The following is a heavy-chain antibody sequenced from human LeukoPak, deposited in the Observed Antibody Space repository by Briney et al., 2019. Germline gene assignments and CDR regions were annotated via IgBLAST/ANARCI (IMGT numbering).Heavy chain of an antibody. CDR1: GYTFTSYD. Sequence: ASVKVSCKASGYTFTSYDINWVRQATGQGLEWMGWMNPNNSNTGYAQKFQGRVTMTRNTSISTAYMELSSLRSEDTAVYYCARGDYYGSSDTFDYWGQGTLVTVSS. V-gene: IGHV1-8*01. D-gene: IGHD3-22*01. J-gene: IGHJ4*02. CDR2: MNPNNSNT. CDR3: ARGDYYGSSDTFDY.